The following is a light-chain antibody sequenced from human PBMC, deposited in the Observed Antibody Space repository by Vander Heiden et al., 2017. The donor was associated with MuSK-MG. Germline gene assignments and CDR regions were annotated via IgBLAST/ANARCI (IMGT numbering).Light chain of an antibody. CDR1: QSVSNN. CDR2: IAS. CDR3: HQDDNWPMT. V-gene: IGKV3-15*01. Sequence: EIVMTQSPATLYASPGERATLSCRTSQSVSNNLAWYQQKPGQAPRLLIYIASSRAAGVPARFSDSGSGTEFTLTISSLQSEDFALYYCHQDDNWPMTFGQGTKVEIK. J-gene: IGKJ1*01.